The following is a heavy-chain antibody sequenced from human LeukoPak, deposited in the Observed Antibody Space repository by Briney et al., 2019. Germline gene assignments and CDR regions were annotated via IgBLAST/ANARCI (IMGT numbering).Heavy chain of an antibody. V-gene: IGHV1-18*01. CDR1: GYTFTSYG. J-gene: IGHJ5*02. D-gene: IGHD2-15*01. Sequence: ASVKVSCKASGYTFTSYGISWVRQAPGQGLEWMGWISAYNGNTNYAQKFQGRVTITRDTSASTAYMELSSLRSEDTAVYYCARDWPDIVVVVAASPVGYNWFDPWGQGTLVTVSS. CDR3: ARDWPDIVVVVAASPVGYNWFDP. CDR2: ISAYNGNT.